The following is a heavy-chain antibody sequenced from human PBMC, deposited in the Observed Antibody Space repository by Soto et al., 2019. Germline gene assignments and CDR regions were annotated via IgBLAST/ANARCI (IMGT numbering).Heavy chain of an antibody. Sequence: SQTLSLTCAISGDSVSSNSAAWNWIRQSPSRGLEWLGRTYYRSKWYNDYAVSVKSRITINPDTSKNQFSLQLNSVTPEDTAVYYCARGRDYYDSSGYYYYYYGMDVWGQGTTVTVSS. CDR3: ARGRDYYDSSGYYYYYYGMDV. D-gene: IGHD3-22*01. J-gene: IGHJ6*02. V-gene: IGHV6-1*01. CDR2: TYYRSKWYN. CDR1: GDSVSSNSAA.